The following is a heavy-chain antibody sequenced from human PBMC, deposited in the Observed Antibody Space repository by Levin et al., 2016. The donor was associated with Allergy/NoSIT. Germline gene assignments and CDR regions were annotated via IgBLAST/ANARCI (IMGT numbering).Heavy chain of an antibody. D-gene: IGHD6-19*01. CDR2: ISSDGSRK. Sequence: GESLKISCAASGFTFSSYTMHWVRQAPGKGLEWVAVISSDGSRKYYADSVKGRFTISRDDSTNTLFLQMNSLRAEDTAVYYCAKGMNQWLVSLQDYWGQGTLVTVSS. CDR1: GFTFSSYT. V-gene: IGHV3-30*04. J-gene: IGHJ4*02. CDR3: AKGMNQWLVSLQDY.